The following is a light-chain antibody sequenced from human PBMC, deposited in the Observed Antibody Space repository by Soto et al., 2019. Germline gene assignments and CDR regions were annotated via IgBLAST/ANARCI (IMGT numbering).Light chain of an antibody. J-gene: IGKJ1*01. V-gene: IGKV3-20*01. Sequence: DIVLTQSPGPLSLSPGERATLSCRASQSVTNNYLAWYQQKPGQAPRLLIDGASSRATGVPDRFSGTGSGTDFTLTISRLEPEDFAVYYCQQYNNWPPETFGQGTKVDIK. CDR1: QSVTNNY. CDR2: GAS. CDR3: QQYNNWPPET.